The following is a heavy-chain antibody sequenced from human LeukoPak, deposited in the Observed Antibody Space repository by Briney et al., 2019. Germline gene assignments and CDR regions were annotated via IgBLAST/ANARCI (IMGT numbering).Heavy chain of an antibody. Sequence: GASVKVSCKASGYTFTSYGISWVRQAPGHGLEWMGWISAYNGNTNYAQKLQGRVTITTDTSTSTAYMELRSLRSDDTAVYYCARGGIAVADGNWFDPWGQGTLVTVSS. CDR1: GYTFTSYG. CDR3: ARGGIAVADGNWFDP. D-gene: IGHD6-19*01. J-gene: IGHJ5*02. V-gene: IGHV1-18*01. CDR2: ISAYNGNT.